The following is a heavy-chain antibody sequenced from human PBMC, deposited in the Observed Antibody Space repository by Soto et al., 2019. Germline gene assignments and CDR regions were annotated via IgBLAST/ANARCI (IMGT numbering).Heavy chain of an antibody. CDR1: GDTFNRIT. Sequence: VQLVQSGAEVKRPGSSVRVSCKASGDTFNRITVNWVRQARGQGLEWMGGFVPGFGSASYARKFQGRLTLNADASSTTFYLELTRLTSEDTALYYCVREDGTTGSYSWFDPWGQGTLVTVSS. CDR3: VREDGTTGSYSWFDP. J-gene: IGHJ5*02. CDR2: FVPGFGSA. D-gene: IGHD4-17*01. V-gene: IGHV1-69*01.